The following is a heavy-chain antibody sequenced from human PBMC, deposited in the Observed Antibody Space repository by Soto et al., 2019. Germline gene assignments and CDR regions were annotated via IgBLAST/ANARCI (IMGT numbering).Heavy chain of an antibody. V-gene: IGHV3-30*18. D-gene: IGHD3-3*01. J-gene: IGHJ6*02. CDR2: ISYDGSNK. Sequence: LEWVAVISYDGSNKYYADSVKGRFTISRDNSKNTLYLQMNSLRAEDTAVYYCAKLFGTRDFWSGPGYYYYGMDVWGQGTTVTVSS. CDR3: AKLFGTRDFWSGPGYYYYGMDV.